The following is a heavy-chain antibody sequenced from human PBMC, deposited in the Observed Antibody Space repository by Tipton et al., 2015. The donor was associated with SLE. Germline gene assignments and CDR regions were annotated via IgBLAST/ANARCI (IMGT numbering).Heavy chain of an antibody. CDR1: GYSISSGFY. D-gene: IGHD6-19*01. V-gene: IGHV4-38-2*02. CDR3: ARSEYSSGLIDY. CDR2: IYHNESP. Sequence: TLSLTCTVSGYSISSGFYWAWIRQPPGKGLEWIGSIYHNESPYYNATLKSRVTMSVDTSKKQFSLKLSSVTAADTAVYYCARSEYSSGLIDYWGQGTLVTVSS. J-gene: IGHJ4*02.